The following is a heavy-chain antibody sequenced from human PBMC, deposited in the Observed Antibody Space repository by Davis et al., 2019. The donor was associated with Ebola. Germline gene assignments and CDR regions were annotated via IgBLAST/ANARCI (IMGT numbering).Heavy chain of an antibody. CDR2: IYYSGST. CDR3: ARALRYFDWLPGSSPNWFDP. CDR1: GGSISSSSYY. V-gene: IGHV4-39*07. Sequence: PSETLSLTCTVSGGSISSSSYYWGWIRQPPGKGLEWIGSIYYSGSTYYNPSLKSRVTISVGTSKNQFSLKLSSVTAADTAVYYCARALRYFDWLPGSSPNWFDPWGQGTLVTVSS. D-gene: IGHD3-9*01. J-gene: IGHJ5*02.